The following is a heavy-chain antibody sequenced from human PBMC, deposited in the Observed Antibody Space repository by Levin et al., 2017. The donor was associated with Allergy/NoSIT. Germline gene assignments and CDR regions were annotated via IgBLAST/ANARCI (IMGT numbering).Heavy chain of an antibody. D-gene: IGHD6-13*01. Sequence: GESLKISCAASGFTFSSYGMHWVRQAPGKGLEWVAVISYDGSNKYYADSVKGRFTISRDNSKNTLYLQMNSLRAEDTAVYYCAKDLRKVGNSSSWYHDYYYGMDVWGQGTTVTVSS. CDR3: AKDLRKVGNSSSWYHDYYYGMDV. J-gene: IGHJ6*02. V-gene: IGHV3-30*18. CDR2: ISYDGSNK. CDR1: GFTFSSYG.